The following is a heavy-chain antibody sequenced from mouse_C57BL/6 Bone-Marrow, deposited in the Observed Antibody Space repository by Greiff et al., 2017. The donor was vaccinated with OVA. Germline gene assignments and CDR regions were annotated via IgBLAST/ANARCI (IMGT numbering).Heavy chain of an antibody. Sequence: VQLQQPGAELVKPGASVKMSCKASGYTFTSYWITWVKQRPGQGLEWIGDIYPGSGSTNYNEKFKSKATLTVDTSSSTAYMQLSSLTSEDSAVYYCARGGITTVVTPYWYFDVWGTGTTVTVSS. V-gene: IGHV1-55*01. J-gene: IGHJ1*03. CDR2: IYPGSGST. D-gene: IGHD1-1*01. CDR1: GYTFTSYW. CDR3: ARGGITTVVTPYWYFDV.